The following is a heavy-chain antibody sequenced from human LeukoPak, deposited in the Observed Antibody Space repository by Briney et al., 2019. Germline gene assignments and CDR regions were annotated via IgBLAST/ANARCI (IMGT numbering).Heavy chain of an antibody. D-gene: IGHD3-16*01. CDR1: GFTFSSYA. J-gene: IGHJ4*02. CDR2: ISGNGGST. CDR3: ARMGPGDRASDY. V-gene: IGHV3-23*01. Sequence: GGSLRLSCAGSGFTFSSYAMSWVRQAPGKGLEWVSAISGNGGSTYYADSVKGRFTISRDNSKNTLYLQMNSLRAEDTAVYYCARMGPGDRASDYWGQGTLVTVSS.